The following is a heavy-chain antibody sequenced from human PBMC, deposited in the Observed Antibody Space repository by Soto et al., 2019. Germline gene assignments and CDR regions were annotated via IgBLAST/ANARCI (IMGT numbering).Heavy chain of an antibody. Sequence: EVQLLESGGGLVQPGGSLRLSCAASGLTFSSYPMGWVRQAPGKGLEWVSGLGDTGGSTHYSDSVKGRFTISRDNSKNTLYLQMNSLRAEDTAVYYCANRAKFWSDFDYWGQGTLVTVSS. J-gene: IGHJ4*02. D-gene: IGHD3-3*01. CDR3: ANRAKFWSDFDY. V-gene: IGHV3-23*01. CDR1: GLTFSSYP. CDR2: LGDTGGST.